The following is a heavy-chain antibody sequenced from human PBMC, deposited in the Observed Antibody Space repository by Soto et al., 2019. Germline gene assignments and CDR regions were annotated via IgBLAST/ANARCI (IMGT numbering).Heavy chain of an antibody. CDR1: GYTFTSYD. Sequence: QVQLVQSGAEVKKPGASVKVSCKASGYTFTSYDINWVRQATGQGLEWMGWMNPNSDNTGYAQKFQGSVTMTRNTSISTAYMELSSLRSEDTAVYYCARAAGYCSGGSCLCAYYYYYYMDVWGKGTTVTVSS. CDR3: ARAAGYCSGGSCLCAYYYYYYMDV. J-gene: IGHJ6*03. D-gene: IGHD2-15*01. CDR2: MNPNSDNT. V-gene: IGHV1-8*01.